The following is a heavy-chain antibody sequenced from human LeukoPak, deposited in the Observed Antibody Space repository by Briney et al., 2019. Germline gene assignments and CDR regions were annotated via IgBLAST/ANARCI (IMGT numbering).Heavy chain of an antibody. Sequence: ASVKVSCKASGYTFTSYGISWVRQAPGQGLEWMGWISAYNGNTNYAQKLQGRVTMTTDTSTSTAYMELRSLRSDDTAVYYCAVVVVVPAVRDLHFDPWGQGTLVTVSS. CDR2: ISAYNGNT. J-gene: IGHJ5*02. V-gene: IGHV1-18*01. CDR3: AVVVVVPAVRDLHFDP. CDR1: GYTFTSYG. D-gene: IGHD2-2*01.